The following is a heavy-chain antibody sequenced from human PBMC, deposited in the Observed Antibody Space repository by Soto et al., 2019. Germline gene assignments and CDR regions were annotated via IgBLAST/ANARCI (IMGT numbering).Heavy chain of an antibody. CDR3: ARDMYSSDYFVKGFEP. D-gene: IGHD6-19*01. Sequence: QVRLVESGGGVVQPGRSLRLSCTASGFSFSSYAMYWFRQPPGKGLEWVAVISHDGINKHYADSVKGRVTVYRDNSNHSLDLQLNSLRGEDTAMYYCARDMYSSDYFVKGFEPWGQGTLVTVSS. CDR2: ISHDGINK. CDR1: GFSFSSYA. J-gene: IGHJ5*02. V-gene: IGHV3-30-3*01.